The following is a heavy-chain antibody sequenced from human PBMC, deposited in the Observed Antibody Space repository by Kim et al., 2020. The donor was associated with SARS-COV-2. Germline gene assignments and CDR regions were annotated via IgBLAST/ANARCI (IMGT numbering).Heavy chain of an antibody. V-gene: IGHV4-39*01. CDR2: IYYSGST. J-gene: IGHJ3*02. Sequence: SETLSLTCTVSGGSISSSSYYWGWIRQPPGKGLEWIGSIYYSGSTYYNPSLKSRVTISVDTSKNQFSLKLSSVTAADTAVYYCARHFSVPYLSPDYYDSSRHHEGAFDISGQGTMVTVSS. CDR3: ARHFSVPYLSPDYYDSSRHHEGAFDI. CDR1: GGSISSSSYY. D-gene: IGHD3-22*01.